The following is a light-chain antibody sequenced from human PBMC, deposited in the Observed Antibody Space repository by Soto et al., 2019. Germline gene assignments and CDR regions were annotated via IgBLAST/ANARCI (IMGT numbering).Light chain of an antibody. CDR1: QSIERY. J-gene: IGKJ1*01. Sequence: DIQMTQSPSNLSASVGDRVSITCRASQSIERYLAWYQQKPGKAPNLLIYDASSLERGVPSRFSGRGSGTDVTLTISSLQPDDFATYYCQQFKSSTWTFGQGTKVEIK. V-gene: IGKV1-5*01. CDR3: QQFKSSTWT. CDR2: DAS.